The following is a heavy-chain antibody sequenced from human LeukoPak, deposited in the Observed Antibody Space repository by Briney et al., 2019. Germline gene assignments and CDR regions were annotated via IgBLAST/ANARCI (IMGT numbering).Heavy chain of an antibody. D-gene: IGHD2-2*01. CDR3: SRGQDQLQCDY. V-gene: IGHV4-39*07. Sequence: NPSETLSLTCTVSGGSISSSSYYWGWLRQPPGKGLGWIGSIYYSGRTYYHPSRKSRVTISVNTSKNQFSLKLSSVTAAGTAVYYCSRGQDQLQCDYWGQGALVAVSS. J-gene: IGHJ4*02. CDR2: IYYSGRT. CDR1: GGSISSSSYY.